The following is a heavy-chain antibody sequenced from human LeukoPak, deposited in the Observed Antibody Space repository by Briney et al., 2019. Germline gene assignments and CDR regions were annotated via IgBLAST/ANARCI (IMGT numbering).Heavy chain of an antibody. D-gene: IGHD3-10*01. CDR2: ISSSSSTI. CDR1: GFTFSSYS. Sequence: GGSLRLSCAASGFTFSSYSMNWARQAPGKGLEWVSYISSSSSTIYYADSVKGRFTISRDNAKNSLYLQMNSLRAEDTAVYYCARPLYYYGSGSTGSWGQGTLATVSS. CDR3: ARPLYYYGSGSTGS. V-gene: IGHV3-48*01. J-gene: IGHJ4*02.